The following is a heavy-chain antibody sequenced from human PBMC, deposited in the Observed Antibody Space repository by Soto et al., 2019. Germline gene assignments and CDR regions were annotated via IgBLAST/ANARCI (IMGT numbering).Heavy chain of an antibody. CDR2: VNSDGSST. D-gene: IGHD1-7*01. CDR1: GFTFTHYR. CDR3: AKEGDWNYVYDF. V-gene: IGHV3-74*01. Sequence: XVSLRLSCAASGFTFTHYRIHWVRQAPGKGLVWVSRVNSDGSSTNYADAVKGRFTISRDNSKNMAYLQMNNLTVEDTGVYYCAKEGDWNYVYDFWGQGTLVTFSS. J-gene: IGHJ4*02.